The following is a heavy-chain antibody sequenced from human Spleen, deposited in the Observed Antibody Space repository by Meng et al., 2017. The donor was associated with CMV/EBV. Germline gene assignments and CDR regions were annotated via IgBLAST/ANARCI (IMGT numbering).Heavy chain of an antibody. CDR2: IYDSDNT. V-gene: IGHV4-59*01. Sequence: SETLSLTCTVSGGFISSYYWTWIRQPPGKGLEWIGSIYDSDNTNYNPSLKSRVTMSVDTSKKQISLKLSSVLAADTAVYYCASSAYGGKFTDAFDIWGQGTMVTVS. CDR1: GGFISSYY. D-gene: IGHD4-23*01. CDR3: ASSAYGGKFTDAFDI. J-gene: IGHJ3*02.